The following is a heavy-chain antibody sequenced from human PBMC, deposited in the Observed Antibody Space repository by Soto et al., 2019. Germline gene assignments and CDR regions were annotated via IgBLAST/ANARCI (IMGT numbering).Heavy chain of an antibody. CDR1: GGTFSSYT. CDR3: ARDGRRGYGMDV. J-gene: IGHJ6*02. V-gene: IGHV1-69*08. D-gene: IGHD3-10*01. Sequence: QVQLVQSGAEVKKPGSSVKVSCKASGGTFSSYTISWVRQAPGQGLEWMGRIIPILGIANYAQKFQGRVTITADKSTSTAYMELSSLRSEDTAVYYCARDGRRGYGMDVWGQGTTVTVSS. CDR2: IIPILGIA.